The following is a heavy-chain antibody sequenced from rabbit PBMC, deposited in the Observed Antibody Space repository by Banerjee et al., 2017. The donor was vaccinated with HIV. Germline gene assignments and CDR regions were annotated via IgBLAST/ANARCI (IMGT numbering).Heavy chain of an antibody. CDR1: GFSFSSSYY. J-gene: IGHJ4*01. CDR3: ARDLAGVIGWNFNL. Sequence: QSLEESGGDLVKPGASLTLTCKASGFSFSSSYYMCWVRQAPGKGLEWIACIYGGSSDRSKYATWAKGRFTISKTSSTTVTLQMTSLTAADTATYFCARDLAGVIGWNFNLWGQGTLVTVS. CDR2: IYGGSSDRS. V-gene: IGHV1S40*01. D-gene: IGHD4-1*01.